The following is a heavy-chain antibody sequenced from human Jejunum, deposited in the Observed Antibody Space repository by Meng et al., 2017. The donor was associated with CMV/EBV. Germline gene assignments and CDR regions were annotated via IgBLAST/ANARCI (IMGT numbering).Heavy chain of an antibody. V-gene: IGHV3-74*01. Sequence: VQLVESGGGLVQPGGSLRLSCAASGFPFSTYWMHWVRQAPGKGPVWVSRINSDGSSTAYADFVKGRFTFSRDNGNSTLHLQMHSLTAEDTGVYYCARGGVLGATDFWGQGTLVTVSS. CDR2: INSDGSST. CDR1: GFPFSTYW. CDR3: ARGGVLGATDF. D-gene: IGHD3-16*01. J-gene: IGHJ4*02.